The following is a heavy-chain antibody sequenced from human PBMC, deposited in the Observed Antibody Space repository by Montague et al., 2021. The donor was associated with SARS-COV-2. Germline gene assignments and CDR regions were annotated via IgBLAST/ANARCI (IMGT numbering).Heavy chain of an antibody. D-gene: IGHD3/OR15-3a*01. CDR1: GESYNPWGQSFNNYH. J-gene: IGHJ6*02. Sequence: SETLSLTCAVYGESYNPWGQSFNNYHWSWIRQSHGKGLDWIGDIKRGDTKYNPSLKSRVTISADTVKKEFSLMLTAVTAADTAVYYCARRTAPLLHLAWSLGYCDDYGLDAWGQGTAVTVSS. CDR2: IKRGDT. CDR3: ARRTAPLLHLAWSLGYCDDYGLDA. V-gene: IGHV4-34*12.